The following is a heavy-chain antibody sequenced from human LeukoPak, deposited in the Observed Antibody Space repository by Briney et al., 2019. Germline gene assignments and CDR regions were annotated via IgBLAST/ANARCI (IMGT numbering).Heavy chain of an antibody. CDR2: ISGSGGST. CDR3: AKASRLLHGSGSYPGYFDY. J-gene: IGHJ4*02. Sequence: GGSLGLSCAASGFTFSSYAMSWVRQAPGKGLEWVSAISGSGGSTYYADSVKGRFTISRDNSKNTLYLQMNNLRAEDTAVYYCAKASRLLHGSGSYPGYFDYWGQGTLVTVSS. CDR1: GFTFSSYA. V-gene: IGHV3-23*01. D-gene: IGHD3-10*01.